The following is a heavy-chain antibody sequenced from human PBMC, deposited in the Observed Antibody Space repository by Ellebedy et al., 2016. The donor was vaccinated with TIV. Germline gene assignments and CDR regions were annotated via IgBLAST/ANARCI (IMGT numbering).Heavy chain of an antibody. CDR2: TIPMFGTA. D-gene: IGHD5-24*01. V-gene: IGHV1-69*13. Sequence: AASVKVSCKASGGTFSTYAISWVRPAPGQGLEWLGGTIPMFGTANFAQRFQGRVTITADESSSTAYMELSSLRSEDTAVYYCAGDRAPIGRNWYFDLWGRGTLVTVSS. CDR1: GGTFSTYA. CDR3: AGDRAPIGRNWYFDL. J-gene: IGHJ2*01.